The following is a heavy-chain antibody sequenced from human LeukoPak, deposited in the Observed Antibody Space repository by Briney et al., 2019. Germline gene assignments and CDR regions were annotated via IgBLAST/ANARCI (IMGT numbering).Heavy chain of an antibody. Sequence: SETLSLTCTVSGGSISSGSYYWSWIRQPAGKGLEWIGRIYTSGSTNYNPSLKSRVTISVDTSKNQFSLKLNSVTAADTAVYYCARTPYSSSWLGFDPWGQGTLVTVSS. CDR2: IYTSGST. V-gene: IGHV4-61*02. J-gene: IGHJ5*02. D-gene: IGHD6-13*01. CDR3: ARTPYSSSWLGFDP. CDR1: GGSISSGSYY.